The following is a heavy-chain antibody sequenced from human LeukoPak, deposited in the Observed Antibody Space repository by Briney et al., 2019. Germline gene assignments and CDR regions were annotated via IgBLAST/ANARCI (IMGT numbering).Heavy chain of an antibody. D-gene: IGHD6-19*01. CDR1: GYSISSGYY. CDR2: IYYSGST. CDR3: ARDSSGWYGGLFDY. Sequence: SETLSLTCTVSGYSISSGYYWGWIRQPPGKGLEWIGSIYYSGSTYYNPSLKSRVTISVDTSKNQFSLKLSSVTAADTAVYYCARDSSGWYGGLFDYWGQGTLVTVSS. V-gene: IGHV4-38-2*02. J-gene: IGHJ4*02.